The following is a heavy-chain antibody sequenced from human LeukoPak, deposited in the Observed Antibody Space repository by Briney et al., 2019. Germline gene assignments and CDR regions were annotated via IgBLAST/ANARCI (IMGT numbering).Heavy chain of an antibody. V-gene: IGHV4-61*02. CDR2: IYTSGST. J-gene: IGHJ4*02. CDR3: ARGAAIYYFDY. CDR1: GGSISSGSYY. Sequence: PSQTLSLTCTVSGGSISSGSYYWSWIRQPAGKGLEWIGRIYTSGSTNYNPSLKSRVTISVDTSKNQFSLKLSSVTAADTAVYYCARGAAIYYFDYWGQGTLVTVSS. D-gene: IGHD2-2*01.